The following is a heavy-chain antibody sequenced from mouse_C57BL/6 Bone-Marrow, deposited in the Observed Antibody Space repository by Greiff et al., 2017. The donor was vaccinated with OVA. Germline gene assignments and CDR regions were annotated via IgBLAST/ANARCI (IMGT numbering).Heavy chain of an antibody. D-gene: IGHD2-1*01. CDR1: GFTFSSYA. J-gene: IGHJ2*01. CDR2: ISDGGSYT. CDR3: ARGGNYNY. V-gene: IGHV5-4*03. Sequence: EVMLVESGGGLVKPGGSLKLSCAASGFTFSSYAMSWVRQTPEKRLEWVATISDGGSYTYSTDNVKGRFTISRANAKNNLYLQMSHLKSEDTAMDCCARGGNYNYWGQGTTLTVSS.